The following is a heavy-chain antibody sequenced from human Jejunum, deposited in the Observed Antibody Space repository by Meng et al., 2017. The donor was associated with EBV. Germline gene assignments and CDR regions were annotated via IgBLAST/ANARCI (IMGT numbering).Heavy chain of an antibody. CDR2: MSPDNGDT. D-gene: IGHD5-24*01. CDR3: ARGDGYNLY. J-gene: IGHJ4*02. CDR1: GYTFTTHH. V-gene: IGHV1-8*01. Sequence: VQLGQSGAEVKKPGASVKASCKASGYTFTTHHINWVRQATGQGLEYMGRMSPDNGDTGYAQNFQGRLTMTRDTSISTAYMELSSLTSDDTAVYYCARGDGYNLYWGQGTLVTVSS.